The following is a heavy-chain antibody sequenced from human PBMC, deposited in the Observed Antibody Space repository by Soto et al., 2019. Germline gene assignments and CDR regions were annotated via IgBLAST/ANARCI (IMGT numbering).Heavy chain of an antibody. J-gene: IGHJ4*02. CDR3: AKGFYGSGSPDYFDY. D-gene: IGHD3-10*01. V-gene: IGHV3-30*18. CDR2: ISYDGSDK. CDR1: RFSFSSFG. Sequence: GGSLRLSCAASRFSFSSFGMHWVRQAPGKGLEWVAMISYDGSDKHYADSVKGRFTTSRDNSNNTLFLQMNSLRAEDTAVYYCAKGFYGSGSPDYFDYWGLGTLVTVSS.